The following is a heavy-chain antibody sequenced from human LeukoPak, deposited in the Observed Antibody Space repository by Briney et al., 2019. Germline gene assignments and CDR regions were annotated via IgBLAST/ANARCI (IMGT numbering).Heavy chain of an antibody. V-gene: IGHV4-34*01. CDR2: INHSGGT. D-gene: IGHD3-3*01. J-gene: IGHJ6*02. Sequence: SETLSLTCAVYGGSFSGYYWSLIRQPPGKGLEWIEEINHSGGTNYNPSLKSRVTISVDTSKNQFSLKLSSVTAADTAVYYCARGRRFAFYYYYGMDVWGQGTTVTVSS. CDR1: GGSFSGYY. CDR3: ARGRRFAFYYYYGMDV.